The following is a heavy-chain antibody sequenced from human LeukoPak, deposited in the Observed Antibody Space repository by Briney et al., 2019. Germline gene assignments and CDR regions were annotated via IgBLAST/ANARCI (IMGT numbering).Heavy chain of an antibody. V-gene: IGHV3-33*08. CDR3: ARALGAAGSY. Sequence: GGSLRLSCVASGFPFSSYWMTWVRQAPGKGLEWVAVIWYDGSNKYYADSVKGRFTISRDNSKNTLYLQMNSLRAEDTAVYYCARALGAAGSYWGQGALVTVSS. D-gene: IGHD6-13*01. CDR2: IWYDGSNK. CDR1: GFPFSSYW. J-gene: IGHJ4*02.